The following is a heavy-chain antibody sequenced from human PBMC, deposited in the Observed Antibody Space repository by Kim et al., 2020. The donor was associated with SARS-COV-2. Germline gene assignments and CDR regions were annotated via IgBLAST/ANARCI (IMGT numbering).Heavy chain of an antibody. CDR1: GFTFSSYA. Sequence: GGSLRLSCAASGFTFSSYAMSWVRQAPGKGLEWVSAISGSGGSTYYADSVKGRFTISRDNSKNTLYLQMNSLRAEDTAVYYCAKQRRVDCSGGSCYLFDYWGQGTLVTVSS. CDR2: ISGSGGST. V-gene: IGHV3-23*01. CDR3: AKQRRVDCSGGSCYLFDY. J-gene: IGHJ4*02. D-gene: IGHD2-15*01.